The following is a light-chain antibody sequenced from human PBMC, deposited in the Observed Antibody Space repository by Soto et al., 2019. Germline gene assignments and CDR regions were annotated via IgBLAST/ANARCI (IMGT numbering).Light chain of an antibody. J-gene: IGKJ5*01. CDR1: QSVSNY. CDR2: DAS. CDR3: QQRSNWQLT. V-gene: IGKV3D-11*02. Sequence: EVVLTQSPATLSMSPVERATLSCRASQSVSNYLAWYQHKPGQSPRLLIFDASNRATGIPVRFSGSGSGTEFTLTISSLEPEDFAIYYCQQRSNWQLTFGQGTRLEIK.